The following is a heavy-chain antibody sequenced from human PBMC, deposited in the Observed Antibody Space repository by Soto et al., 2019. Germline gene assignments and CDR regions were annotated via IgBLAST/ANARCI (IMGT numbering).Heavy chain of an antibody. CDR2: IKSKTDGGTT. CDR1: GFTFSNAW. D-gene: IGHD6-19*01. V-gene: IGHV3-15*01. J-gene: IGHJ6*02. Sequence: EVQLVESGGGLVKPGGSLRLSCAASGFTFSNAWMSWVRQAPGKGLEWVGRIKSKTDGGTTDYAAPVKGRFTISRDESKNTPYLQMNSLKTEETAVYYCTTGSSGWTHHWGYYYSGMDVWGQGTTVTVSS. CDR3: TTGSSGWTHHWGYYYSGMDV.